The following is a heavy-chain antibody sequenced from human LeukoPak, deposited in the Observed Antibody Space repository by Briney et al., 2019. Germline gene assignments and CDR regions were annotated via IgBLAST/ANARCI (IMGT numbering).Heavy chain of an antibody. CDR3: ARGVTTYYYDSSGYYPDY. V-gene: IGHV3-7*01. CDR1: GFTFSSYW. J-gene: IGHJ4*02. D-gene: IGHD3-22*01. CDR2: VKQDGSER. Sequence: PGGSLRLSCAASGFTFSSYWMAWVRQAPGKGLEWVANVKQDGSERYYVESVKGRLTISRDNAKNSLYLQMNSLRAEDTAVYYCARGVTTYYYDSSGYYPDYWGQGTLVTVSS.